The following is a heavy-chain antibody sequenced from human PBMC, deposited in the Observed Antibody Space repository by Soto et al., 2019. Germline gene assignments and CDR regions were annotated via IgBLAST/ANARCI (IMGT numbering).Heavy chain of an antibody. V-gene: IGHV1-46*01. J-gene: IGHJ6*02. CDR3: ARALLRVGQPTGYCSGGTSNYPPGGMDV. Sequence: QVHLVQSGAEVKKPGASVKVSCKATGYTFSIYYIHWVRQAPGQGLEWMGIINPSAGTTRYAQRFQRRLTPTRDTSTSTVYTNLSRPTSENTANNSCARALLRVGQPTGYCSGGTSNYPPGGMDVWSQGTTVTVS. CDR2: INPSAGTT. D-gene: IGHD2-15*01. CDR1: GYTFSIYY.